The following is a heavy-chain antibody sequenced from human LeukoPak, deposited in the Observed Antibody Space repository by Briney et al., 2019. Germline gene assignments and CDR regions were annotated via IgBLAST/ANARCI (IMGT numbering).Heavy chain of an antibody. Sequence: PGGSLRLSCAASGFTFSSYAMSWVRQAPGKGLEWVAVISYDGSNKYYADSVKGRFTISRDNSKNTLYLQMNSLRAEDTAVYYCARDHRAAASLPQDWGQGTLVTVSS. CDR2: ISYDGSNK. V-gene: IGHV3-30*04. J-gene: IGHJ4*02. CDR1: GFTFSSYA. D-gene: IGHD6-13*01. CDR3: ARDHRAAASLPQD.